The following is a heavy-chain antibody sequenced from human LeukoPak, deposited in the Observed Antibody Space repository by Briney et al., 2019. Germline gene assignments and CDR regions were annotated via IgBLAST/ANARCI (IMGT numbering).Heavy chain of an antibody. V-gene: IGHV3-21*01. CDR1: GFTFSSYS. CDR3: ARGGNPSRNVAFDI. Sequence: KPEGSLRLSCAASGFTFSSYSMNWVRQARGKGLEWVSSISSSSSYIYYADSVKGRFTISRDNAKNSLYLQMNSLRAEDTAVYYCARGGNPSRNVAFDIWGQGTMVTVSS. J-gene: IGHJ3*02. D-gene: IGHD4-23*01. CDR2: ISSSSSYI.